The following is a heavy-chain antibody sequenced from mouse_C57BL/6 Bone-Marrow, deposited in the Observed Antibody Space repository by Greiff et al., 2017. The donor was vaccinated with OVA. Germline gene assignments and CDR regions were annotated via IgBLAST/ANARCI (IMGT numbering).Heavy chain of an antibody. CDR2: ISSGSSTI. CDR3: AIYYGSSYGYFDV. D-gene: IGHD1-1*01. J-gene: IGHJ1*03. V-gene: IGHV5-17*01. Sequence: EVQRVESGGGLVKPGGSLKLSCAASGFTFSDYGMHWVRQAPEKGLEWVAYISSGSSTIYYADTVKGRFTISRDNAKNTLFLQMTSLRSEDTAMYYCAIYYGSSYGYFDVWGTGTTVTVSS. CDR1: GFTFSDYG.